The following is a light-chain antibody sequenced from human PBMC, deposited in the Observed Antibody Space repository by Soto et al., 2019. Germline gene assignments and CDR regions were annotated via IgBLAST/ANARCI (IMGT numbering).Light chain of an antibody. V-gene: IGKV1-39*01. CDR3: QQSYTTPWT. CDR2: AAS. J-gene: IGKJ1*01. Sequence: DIHMTQSPSSLSASVGDRVTIAFGASQSISSFLNWYQQRPGKAPNLLIYAASTLRYGVPSRFRGSESGTEFTLTISSLQPEDFATYFCQQSYTTPWTFGQGTKVDIK. CDR1: QSISSF.